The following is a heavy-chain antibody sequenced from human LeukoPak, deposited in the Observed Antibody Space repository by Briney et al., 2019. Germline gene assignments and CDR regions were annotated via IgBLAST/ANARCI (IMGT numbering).Heavy chain of an antibody. CDR2: IYYSGST. Sequence: PSETLSLTCTVSGGSISSSSYYWGWIRQPPGKGLEWIGSIYYSGSTYYNPSLKSRVTISVDTSKNQVSLKLSSVTAADTAVYYCASGNYYFDYWGQGTLVTVSS. J-gene: IGHJ4*02. CDR3: ASGNYYFDY. CDR1: GGSISSSSYY. D-gene: IGHD1-7*01. V-gene: IGHV4-39*07.